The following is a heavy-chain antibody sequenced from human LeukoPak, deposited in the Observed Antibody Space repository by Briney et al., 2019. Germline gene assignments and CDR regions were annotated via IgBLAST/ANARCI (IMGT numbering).Heavy chain of an antibody. J-gene: IGHJ6*02. Sequence: GGSLRLSCAASGFTFSSYAMSWVRQAPGKGLEWVSAISGSGGSTYYADSVKGRFTISRDNSKNTLYLQMNSLRAEDTAVYYCAKASRTTGTTFRYYYYGMDVWGQGTTVTVSS. CDR2: ISGSGGST. D-gene: IGHD1-1*01. CDR3: AKASRTTGTTFRYYYYGMDV. CDR1: GFTFSSYA. V-gene: IGHV3-23*01.